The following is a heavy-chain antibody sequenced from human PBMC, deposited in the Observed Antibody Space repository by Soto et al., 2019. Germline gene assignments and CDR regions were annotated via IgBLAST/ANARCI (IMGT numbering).Heavy chain of an antibody. Sequence: ASVKVSCKASGGTFSSYAISWVRQAPGQGLEWMGGIIPIFGTANYAQEFQGRVTITADESTSTAYMELSSLRSEDTAVYYCARAINYYDSSGYTVDYWGQGTLVTVSS. D-gene: IGHD3-22*01. CDR1: GGTFSSYA. V-gene: IGHV1-69*01. CDR3: ARAINYYDSSGYTVDY. J-gene: IGHJ4*02. CDR2: IIPIFGTA.